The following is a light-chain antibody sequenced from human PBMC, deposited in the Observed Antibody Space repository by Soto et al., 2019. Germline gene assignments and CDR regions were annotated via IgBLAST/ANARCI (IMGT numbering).Light chain of an antibody. CDR2: YDD. CDR3: SSFADSSARDYV. J-gene: IGLJ1*01. CDR1: SSNIGNNV. V-gene: IGLV1-36*01. Sequence: QSVLTQPPSVSEAPRQRVTISCSGSSSNIGNNVVNWYQQLPGKAPKLLIYYDDLLPSGVSDRFSGSKSGTSASLVISGLQSEDEADYYCSSFADSSARDYVFGSGTKLTVL.